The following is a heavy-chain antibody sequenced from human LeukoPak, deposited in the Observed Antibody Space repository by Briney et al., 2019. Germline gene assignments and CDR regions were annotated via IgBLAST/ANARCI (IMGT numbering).Heavy chain of an antibody. Sequence: GGSLRLSCAASGFSFSSYAMSWVRQAPGKGLEWVSAISGSGDSTYYSDSVKGRFTISRDNSKNTLHLQMNSLRAEDTAVHYCAKDHVGRSGSYLAFDYWGQGTLVTVSS. CDR1: GFSFSSYA. CDR2: ISGSGDST. V-gene: IGHV3-23*01. D-gene: IGHD1-26*01. J-gene: IGHJ4*02. CDR3: AKDHVGRSGSYLAFDY.